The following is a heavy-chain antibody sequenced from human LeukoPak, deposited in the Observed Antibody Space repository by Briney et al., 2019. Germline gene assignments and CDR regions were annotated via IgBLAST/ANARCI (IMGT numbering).Heavy chain of an antibody. CDR2: IRNDGSTT. J-gene: IGHJ4*02. V-gene: IGHV3-74*01. CDR3: AREQGYYSVPGY. Sequence: GGSLRLSCVASGFTFSTYWMHWVRQVPGEGPVWVSRIRNDGSTTDYADSVKGRFTISRDNAKNTLYLQMNSLRAEDTAVYYCAREQGYYSVPGYWGQGTQVTVSS. D-gene: IGHD3-22*01. CDR1: GFTFSTYW.